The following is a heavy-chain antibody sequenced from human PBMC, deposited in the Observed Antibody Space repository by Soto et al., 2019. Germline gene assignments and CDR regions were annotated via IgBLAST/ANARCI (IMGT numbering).Heavy chain of an antibody. CDR3: VRDKGVADKLHRGDY. CDR2: ITTTSSTK. Sequence: PGGSLRLSCAASGFSLRPYSMNWVRQAPGKGLEWISYITTTSSTKYYADSVKGRFTISRDNAKNSLYLQMDSLRNEDTAVYYCVRDKGVADKLHRGDYWGPGGLVTVSS. D-gene: IGHD6-19*01. J-gene: IGHJ4*02. V-gene: IGHV3-48*02. CDR1: GFSLRPYS.